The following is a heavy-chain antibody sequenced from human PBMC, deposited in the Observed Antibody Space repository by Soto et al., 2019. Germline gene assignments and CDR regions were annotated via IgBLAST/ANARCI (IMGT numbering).Heavy chain of an antibody. CDR3: ARDLDYYGSGSYTYYYGMDV. V-gene: IGHV4-31*03. J-gene: IGHJ6*02. CDR2: IYYSGST. D-gene: IGHD3-10*01. CDR1: GGSISSGGYY. Sequence: SETLSLTCTVSGGSISSGGYYWSWIRQHPGKGLEWIGYIYYSGSTYYNPSLKSRVTISVDTSKNQFSLKLSSVTAADTAVYYCARDLDYYGSGSYTYYYGMDVWGQGTTVTVSS.